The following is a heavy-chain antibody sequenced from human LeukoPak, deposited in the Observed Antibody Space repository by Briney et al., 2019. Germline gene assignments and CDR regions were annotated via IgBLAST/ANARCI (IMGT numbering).Heavy chain of an antibody. CDR1: GETMRNYY. V-gene: IGHV4-59*12. Sequence: SETLPLTCTVAGETMRNYYWNWIRQPPGKGLEWIGYIDHSGNTIYNYNPSLKSRVTMSVDTSKNQFSLKLSSVTAADTAVYYCARTSSGWYGIDYWGQGTLVTVSS. CDR2: IDHSGNT. D-gene: IGHD6-19*01. CDR3: ARTSSGWYGIDY. J-gene: IGHJ4*02.